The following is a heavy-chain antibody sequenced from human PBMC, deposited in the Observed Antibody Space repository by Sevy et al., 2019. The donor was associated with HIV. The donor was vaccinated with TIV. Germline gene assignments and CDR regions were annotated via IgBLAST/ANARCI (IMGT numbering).Heavy chain of an antibody. CDR2: ISGGSSRI. CDR3: APFDY. J-gene: IGHJ4*02. V-gene: IGHV3-23*01. CDR1: GFNFSSYA. Sequence: GGSLRLSCEASGFNFSSYAMSWVRQAPGKGLECVSSISGGSSRIHYEDSVKGRFIISRDNSKNTPYLQRNSLRAEDTAIYYFAPFDYWGQGIQVTVSS.